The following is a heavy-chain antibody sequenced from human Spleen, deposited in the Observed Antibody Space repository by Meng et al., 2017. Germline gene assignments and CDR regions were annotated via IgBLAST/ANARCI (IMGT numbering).Heavy chain of an antibody. J-gene: IGHJ4*02. Sequence: ASVKVSCKASGYTFTSYDINWVRQATGQGLEWMGWMNPNSGNTGYAQKFQGRVTMTRNTSISTAYMELSSLRSEDTAVYYCARGLDTMIVDNNEAGLDSDYWGQGTLVTVSS. V-gene: IGHV1-8*01. CDR1: GYTFTSYD. D-gene: IGHD3-22*01. CDR3: ARGLDTMIVDNNEAGLDSDY. CDR2: MNPNSGNT.